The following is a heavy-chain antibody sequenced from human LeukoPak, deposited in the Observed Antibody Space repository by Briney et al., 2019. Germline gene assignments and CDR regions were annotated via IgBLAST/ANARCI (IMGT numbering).Heavy chain of an antibody. J-gene: IGHJ4*02. CDR3: ARDGAYCGGDCYKDY. CDR1: GGSISSSSYY. CDR2: IYYSGST. V-gene: IGHV4-39*07. D-gene: IGHD2-21*02. Sequence: PSETLSLTCTVSGGSISSSSYYWGWIRQPPGKGLEWIGSIYYSGSTYYNPSLKSRVTISVDTSKNQFSLKLSSVTAADTAVYYCARDGAYCGGDCYKDYWGQGTLVTVSS.